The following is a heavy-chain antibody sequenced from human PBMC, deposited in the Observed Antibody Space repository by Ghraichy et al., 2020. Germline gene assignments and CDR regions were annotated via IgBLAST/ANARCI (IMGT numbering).Heavy chain of an antibody. D-gene: IGHD6-13*01. Sequence: SETLSLTCTVSGGSISSSSYYWGWIRQPPGKGLEWIGCIYYSGSRYYNPSLKSRVTISVDTSKNQFSLRLSSVTAADTAMYYCARHAADSSWYSYYFDYLGQGTLVTVSS. J-gene: IGHJ4*02. CDR1: GGSISSSSYY. CDR3: ARHAADSSWYSYYFDY. CDR2: IYYSGSR. V-gene: IGHV4-39*01.